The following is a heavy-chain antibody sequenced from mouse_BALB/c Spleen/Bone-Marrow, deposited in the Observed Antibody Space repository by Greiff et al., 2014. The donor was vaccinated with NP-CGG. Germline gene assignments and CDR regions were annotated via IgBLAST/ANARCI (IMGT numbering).Heavy chain of an antibody. V-gene: IGHV1S29*02. CDR1: GYTFTDYN. Sequence: DVQLQESGPELVKPGASVKISCKASGYTFTDYNMHWVKQSHGKSLEWIGYTYPYNGGTGGTGYNQKFKSKAILTVDKSSSTAYMELRSLTSEDSAVYYCARELGGAYWGQGTLVTVSA. CDR2: TYPYNGGTGGT. D-gene: IGHD4-1*01. J-gene: IGHJ3*01. CDR3: ARELGGAY.